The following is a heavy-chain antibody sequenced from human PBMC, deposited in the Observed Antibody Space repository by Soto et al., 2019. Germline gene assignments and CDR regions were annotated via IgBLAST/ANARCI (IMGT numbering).Heavy chain of an antibody. CDR3: ARVKTLYRRSSVAD. Sequence: SETLSLTCTVSVGSISSYYWSWIRQPPGKGLEWIGYIYYSGSTNYNPSLKSRVTISVDTSKNQFSLKLSSVTAADTAVYYCARVKTLYRRSSVADWGQGNLVTV. D-gene: IGHD6-6*01. CDR2: IYYSGST. CDR1: VGSISSYY. V-gene: IGHV4-59*01. J-gene: IGHJ4*02.